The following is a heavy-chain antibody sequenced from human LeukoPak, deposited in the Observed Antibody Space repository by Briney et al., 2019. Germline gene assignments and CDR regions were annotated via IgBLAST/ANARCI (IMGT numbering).Heavy chain of an antibody. Sequence: PSETLSLTCTVSGGSISSYYWSWIRQPAGKGLEWIGRIYTSGGTNYNPSLKSRVTMSVDTSKNQFSLKLSSVTAADTAVYYCARAAPNSGWYSDHFDYWGQGTLVTVSS. D-gene: IGHD6-19*01. CDR3: ARAAPNSGWYSDHFDY. J-gene: IGHJ4*02. CDR1: GGSISSYY. V-gene: IGHV4-4*07. CDR2: IYTSGGT.